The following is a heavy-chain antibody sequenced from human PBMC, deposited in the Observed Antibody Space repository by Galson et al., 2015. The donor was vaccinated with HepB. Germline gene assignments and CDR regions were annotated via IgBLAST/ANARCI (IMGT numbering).Heavy chain of an antibody. V-gene: IGHV3-21*01. CDR1: GFTFSSYS. D-gene: IGHD2-15*01. CDR3: ARGAGYCSGGSCYSSYYYYGMDV. CDR2: ISSSSSYI. J-gene: IGHJ6*02. Sequence: SLILSCAASGFTFSSYSMNWVRQAPGKGLEWVSSISSSSSYIYYADSVKGRFTISRDNAKNSLYLQMNSLRAEDTAVYYCARGAGYCSGGSCYSSYYYYGMDVWGQGTTVTVSS.